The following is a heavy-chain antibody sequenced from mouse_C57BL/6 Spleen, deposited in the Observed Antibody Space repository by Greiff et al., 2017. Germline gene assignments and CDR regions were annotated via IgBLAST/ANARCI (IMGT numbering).Heavy chain of an antibody. D-gene: IGHD2-2*01. J-gene: IGHJ2*01. CDR3: ARRAMVTRYFDY. CDR2: IYPGSGST. V-gene: IGHV1-55*01. CDR1: GYTFTSYW. Sequence: VQLQQPGAELVKPGASVKMSCKASGYTFTSYWITWVKQRPGQGLEWIGDIYPGSGSTNYNEKFKSKATLTVDTSSRTAYMQLSSLTSEDSAVYYCARRAMVTRYFDYWGQGTTLTVSS.